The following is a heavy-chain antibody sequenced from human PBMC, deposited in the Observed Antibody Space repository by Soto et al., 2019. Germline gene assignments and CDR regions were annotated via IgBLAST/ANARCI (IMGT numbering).Heavy chain of an antibody. CDR3: AGSPGLSRISGTTLGA. D-gene: IGHD1-7*01. Sequence: GGSLRLSSAASGFKFISHWRHWVRQAPGKGLVWVSRINGDGSSTSYADSVKGRFTISRDNAKNMLYLQVNSLRAEDTAVYYCAGSPGLSRISGTTLGAWGQGILVTVSS. V-gene: IGHV3-74*01. CDR1: GFKFISHW. CDR2: INGDGSST. J-gene: IGHJ5*01.